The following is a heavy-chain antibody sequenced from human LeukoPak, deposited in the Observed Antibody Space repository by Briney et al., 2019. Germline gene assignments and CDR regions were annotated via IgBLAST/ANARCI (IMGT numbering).Heavy chain of an antibody. CDR3: ARVSYSGYDSLGGYFGY. D-gene: IGHD5-12*01. J-gene: IGHJ4*02. Sequence: SVKVSCKASGGTFSSYAISWVRQAPGQGLEWMGGIIPIFGTANYAQKFQGRVTITADKSTSTAYMELSSLRSEDTAVYYCARVSYSGYDSLGGYFGYWGQGTLVTVSS. CDR1: GGTFSSYA. CDR2: IIPIFGTA. V-gene: IGHV1-69*06.